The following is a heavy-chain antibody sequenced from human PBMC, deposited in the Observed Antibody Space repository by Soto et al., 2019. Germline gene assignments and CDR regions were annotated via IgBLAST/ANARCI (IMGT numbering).Heavy chain of an antibody. CDR1: GDSVSIYSGA. V-gene: IGHV6-1*01. CDR3: ANDPGYRLDS. D-gene: IGHD2-15*01. CDR2: TYYRSKWYY. Sequence: PSETLSLTCVISGDSVSIYSGAWNWIRQSPSKGLEWLGRTYYRSKWYYDYAESVKSRIIISVDTSKSQFSLQLNSVTPEDAAVYYCANDPGYRLDSCGQRTQVTVSS. J-gene: IGHJ4*02.